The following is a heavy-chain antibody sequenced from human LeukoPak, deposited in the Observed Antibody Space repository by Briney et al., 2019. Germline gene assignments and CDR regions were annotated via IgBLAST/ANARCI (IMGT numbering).Heavy chain of an antibody. J-gene: IGHJ3*02. CDR2: MSPNSGNT. CDR1: GYTFTNLD. D-gene: IGHD3-22*01. CDR3: ASYDSSGIYAFDI. V-gene: IGHV1-8*01. Sequence: ASVRVSCKTSGYTFTNLDINWLRQAPGQGLEWMGWMSPNSGNTGYAQKFQGRVTMTRNTSISTAYMELSSLRSEDTAVYYCASYDSSGIYAFDIWGQGTMVTASS.